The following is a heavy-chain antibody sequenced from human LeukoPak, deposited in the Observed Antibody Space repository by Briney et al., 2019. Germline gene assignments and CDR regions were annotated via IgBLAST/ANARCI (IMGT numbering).Heavy chain of an antibody. V-gene: IGHV1-8*01. CDR1: RYTFTSYD. Sequence: ASVKVSCKASRYTFTSYDINWVRQATGQGLEWMGWMNPNSGNTGYAQKFQGRVTMTRNTSISTAYMELSSLRSEDTAVYYCARGTGWGAYYYYYYYMDVWGKGTTVTVSS. J-gene: IGHJ6*03. CDR2: MNPNSGNT. CDR3: ARGTGWGAYYYYYYYMDV. D-gene: IGHD6-19*01.